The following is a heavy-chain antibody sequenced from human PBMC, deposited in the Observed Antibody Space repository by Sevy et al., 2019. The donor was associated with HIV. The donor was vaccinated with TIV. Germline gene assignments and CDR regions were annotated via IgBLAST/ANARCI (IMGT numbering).Heavy chain of an antibody. V-gene: IGHV3-7*01. D-gene: IGHD1-26*01. CDR3: AQETFGRFDS. Sequence: GGSLRLSCAASGFSFSAYWMNWVRQAPAKGLEWVANINPDGSDKHYVDSAEGRFTISRDNAKNPLYLQMNSLRVEDTAMYYCAQETFGRFDSWGQGTLVTVSS. CDR1: GFSFSAYW. J-gene: IGHJ4*02. CDR2: INPDGSDK.